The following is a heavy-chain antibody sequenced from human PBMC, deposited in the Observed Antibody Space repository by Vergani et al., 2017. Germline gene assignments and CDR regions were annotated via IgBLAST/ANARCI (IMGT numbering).Heavy chain of an antibody. Sequence: EVQLVESGGGLVKPGGSLTLSCAASGFALNRHAMYWVRQTAGKGLEWVSSIGVDGDRYYSDSVKGRFTISRDNGQSYLYLDMDNLRVEDTAVYFCAKEFCGTGNCYGWNHLEVWGEGTSVTVSS. J-gene: IGHJ6*04. D-gene: IGHD1-1*01. CDR1: GFALNRHA. V-gene: IGHV3/OR16-10*03. CDR2: IGVDGDR. CDR3: AKEFCGTGNCYGWNHLEV.